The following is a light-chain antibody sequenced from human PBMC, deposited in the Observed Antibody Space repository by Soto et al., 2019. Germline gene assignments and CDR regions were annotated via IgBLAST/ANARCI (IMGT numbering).Light chain of an antibody. CDR2: DVT. Sequence: QSALTQPASVSGSPGQSITISCTGTSSDIGGNHYVSWYQQHPGKAPKLMISDVTNRPSGVSTRFSGSKSGNTASLTISGLQDEDEADYFCSSYTTSSTLFGGGTKLTVL. CDR3: SSYTTSSTL. J-gene: IGLJ2*01. V-gene: IGLV2-14*03. CDR1: SSDIGGNHY.